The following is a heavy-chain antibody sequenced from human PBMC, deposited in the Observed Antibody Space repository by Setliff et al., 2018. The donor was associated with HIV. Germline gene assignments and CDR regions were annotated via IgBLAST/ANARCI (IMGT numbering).Heavy chain of an antibody. V-gene: IGHV1-8*02. CDR3: ARRITGLDAFDI. Sequence: SVKVSCKASGYTFTSYDINWVRQATGQGLEWMGWMNPNSGNTGYAQKFQGRVTMTRNTSISTAYMELSSLRSEDTAVYYCARRITGLDAFDIWGQGTMVTVSS. CDR2: MNPNSGNT. J-gene: IGHJ3*02. CDR1: GYTFTSYD. D-gene: IGHD2-8*02.